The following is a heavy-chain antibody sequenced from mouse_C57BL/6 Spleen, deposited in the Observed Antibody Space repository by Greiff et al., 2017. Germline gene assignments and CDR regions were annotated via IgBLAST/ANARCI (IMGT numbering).Heavy chain of an antibody. Sequence: VQLKQSGPELVKPGASVKISCKASGYSFTGYYMNWVKQSPEKSLEWIGEINPSTGGTTYNQKFKAKATLTVDKSSSTAYMQLKGLTSEDSAVYYCAREGDGYDVRAWFAYWGQGTLVTVSA. CDR1: GYSFTGYY. D-gene: IGHD2-2*01. V-gene: IGHV1-42*01. CDR3: AREGDGYDVRAWFAY. CDR2: INPSTGGT. J-gene: IGHJ3*01.